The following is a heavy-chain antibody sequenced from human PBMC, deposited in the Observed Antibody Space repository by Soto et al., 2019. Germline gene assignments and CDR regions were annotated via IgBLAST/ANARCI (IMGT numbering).Heavy chain of an antibody. CDR2: INHSGST. Sequence: SETLSLTCAVYGGSFSGYYWSWIRQPPGKGLEWIGEINHSGSTNYNPSLKSRVTISVDTSKNQFSLKLSSVTAADTAVYYCARLGAARSFDYWGQGTLVTVSS. D-gene: IGHD6-6*01. V-gene: IGHV4-34*01. J-gene: IGHJ4*02. CDR3: ARLGAARSFDY. CDR1: GGSFSGYY.